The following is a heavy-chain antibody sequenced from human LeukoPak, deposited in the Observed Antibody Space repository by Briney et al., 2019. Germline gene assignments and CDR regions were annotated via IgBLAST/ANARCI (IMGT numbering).Heavy chain of an antibody. CDR3: AHSGDYYGSGSVGYYFDY. D-gene: IGHD3-10*01. V-gene: IGHV2-5*02. CDR2: IYWDDDK. Sequence: SGPTLVNPTQTLTLTCTFSGFSLSTSGVGVGWIRQPPGKALEWLALIYWDDDKRYSPSLKSRLTITKDTSKNQVVLTMTNMDPVDTATYYCAHSGDYYGSGSVGYYFDYWGQGTLVTVSP. CDR1: GFSLSTSGVG. J-gene: IGHJ4*02.